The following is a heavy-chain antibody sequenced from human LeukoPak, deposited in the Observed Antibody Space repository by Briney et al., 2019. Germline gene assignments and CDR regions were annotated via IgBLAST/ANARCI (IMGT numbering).Heavy chain of an antibody. Sequence: GRSLRLFCAASGVTFSSYGIRWVRQAPGKGLGWVADVWFDASNKYYAYSMKGRSTIPRDNSNNKLYLQINSLRAEDTAVYYCARGTDYCDSSGSFDYWGQGTLVTVSS. CDR3: ARGTDYCDSSGSFDY. V-gene: IGHV3-33*01. J-gene: IGHJ4*02. CDR2: VWFDASNK. CDR1: GVTFSSYG. D-gene: IGHD3-22*01.